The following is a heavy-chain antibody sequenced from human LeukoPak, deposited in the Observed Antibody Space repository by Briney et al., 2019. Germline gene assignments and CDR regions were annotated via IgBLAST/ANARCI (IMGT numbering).Heavy chain of an antibody. Sequence: ASVKVSCKASGYTFTSYYIHWVRQAPGQGLEWMGIINPRGGFTTYAQKFQGRVTMTRDTSTSTAYMELRSLRSDDTAVYYCATVHYDYVWGSYRPHYYFDYWGQGTLVTVSS. D-gene: IGHD3-16*02. CDR3: ATVHYDYVWGSYRPHYYFDY. CDR2: INPRGGFT. CDR1: GYTFTSYY. V-gene: IGHV1-46*01. J-gene: IGHJ4*02.